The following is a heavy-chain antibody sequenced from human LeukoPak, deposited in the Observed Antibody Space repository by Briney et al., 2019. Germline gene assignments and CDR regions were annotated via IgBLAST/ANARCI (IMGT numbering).Heavy chain of an antibody. Sequence: ASVKVSCKASGGTFSSYAISWVRQAPGQGLEWMGGIIPIFGTANYAQKFQGRVTITADESTSTAYMELSSLRSEDTAVYYCARPMVRGVINGPFDYWGQGTLVTVSS. CDR2: IIPIFGTA. J-gene: IGHJ4*02. V-gene: IGHV1-69*13. CDR1: GGTFSSYA. D-gene: IGHD3-10*01. CDR3: ARPMVRGVINGPFDY.